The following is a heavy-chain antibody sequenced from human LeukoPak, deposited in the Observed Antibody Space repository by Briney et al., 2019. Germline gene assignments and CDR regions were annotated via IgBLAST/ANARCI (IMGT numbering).Heavy chain of an antibody. D-gene: IGHD6-19*01. J-gene: IGHJ4*02. CDR2: IKYDGSAK. Sequence: RPGGSLRLSCAASGFTFSKYWMRWVRQAPGKGLEWVANIKYDGSAKYYVDSVKGRFTISRDNAKNSLYLQMNSLRAEDTALYYCARVSDISVAAYFDYWGQGTLVTVSS. CDR1: GFTFSKYW. V-gene: IGHV3-7*03. CDR3: ARVSDISVAAYFDY.